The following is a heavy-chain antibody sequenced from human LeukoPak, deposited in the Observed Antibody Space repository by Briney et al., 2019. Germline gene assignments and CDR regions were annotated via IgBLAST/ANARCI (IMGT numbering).Heavy chain of an antibody. D-gene: IGHD6-13*01. CDR2: ISSSSSYT. V-gene: IGHV3-11*03. Sequence: GGSLRLSCAASGFTFSDFYMSWIRQAPGKGLDWVSYISSSSSYTNYAASVKGLFTISRDNAKNSLYLQMNSLRAEDTAVYYCARIPEVYSSSWFLDYWGQGTLVTVSS. CDR3: ARIPEVYSSSWFLDY. CDR1: GFTFSDFY. J-gene: IGHJ4*02.